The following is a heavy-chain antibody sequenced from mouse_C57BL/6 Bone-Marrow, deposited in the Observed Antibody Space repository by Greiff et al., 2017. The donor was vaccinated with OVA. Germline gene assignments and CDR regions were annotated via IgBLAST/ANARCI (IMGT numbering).Heavy chain of an antibody. Sequence: QVQLQQPGAELVMPGASVKLSCKASGYTFTSYWMHWVKQRPGQGLEWIGEIDPSDSYTNYNQTFKGKSTLTVDKSSSTAYMQLSSLTSEDSAVYYCARSDGYYLFAYWGQGTLVTVSA. CDR3: ARSDGYYLFAY. CDR2: IDPSDSYT. J-gene: IGHJ3*01. V-gene: IGHV1-69*01. D-gene: IGHD2-3*01. CDR1: GYTFTSYW.